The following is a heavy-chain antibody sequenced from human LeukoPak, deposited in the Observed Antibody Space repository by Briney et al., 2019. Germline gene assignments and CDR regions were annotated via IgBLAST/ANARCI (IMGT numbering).Heavy chain of an antibody. CDR2: ISSSSSYI. CDR1: GFTFSSYS. J-gene: IGHJ4*02. D-gene: IGHD4-17*01. Sequence: GGSLRLSCAASGFTFSSYSMNWVRQAPGKGLEWVSSISSSSSYIYYADSVKGRFTISRDNAKNSPYLQMNSLRAEDTAVYYCASQYGDRTDYWGQGTLVTVSS. CDR3: ASQYGDRTDY. V-gene: IGHV3-21*01.